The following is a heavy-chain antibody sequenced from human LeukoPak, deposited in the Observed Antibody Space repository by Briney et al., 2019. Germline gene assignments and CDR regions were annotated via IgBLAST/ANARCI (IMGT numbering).Heavy chain of an antibody. Sequence: PGGSLRLSCGASGFDFSNNGMHWVRQAPGKGLEWVSFIRFDAANQYYADSVKGRFTISRDNSKKTLYVQMDSLRYEDTGIYHCAKDIAVSDSYFDYWGQGTLVTVSS. D-gene: IGHD6-19*01. CDR2: IRFDAANQ. J-gene: IGHJ4*02. V-gene: IGHV3-30*02. CDR1: GFDFSNNG. CDR3: AKDIAVSDSYFDY.